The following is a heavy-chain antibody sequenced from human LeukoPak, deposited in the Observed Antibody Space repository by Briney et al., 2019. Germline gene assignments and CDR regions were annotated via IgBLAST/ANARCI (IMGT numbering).Heavy chain of an antibody. CDR1: GFTFSSYA. CDR2: LTGSGASA. V-gene: IGHV3-23*01. CDR3: AKVSSPYHYDSGGRNYYFDY. Sequence: GGSLRLSCAASGFTFSSYAMSWVRQAPGKGLEWVSCLTGSGASAYYADSVKGRFTISRDNSKNTLYLQLNSLRAEDTAVYYCAKVSSPYHYDSGGRNYYFDYWGQGTLVTVSS. D-gene: IGHD3-22*01. J-gene: IGHJ4*02.